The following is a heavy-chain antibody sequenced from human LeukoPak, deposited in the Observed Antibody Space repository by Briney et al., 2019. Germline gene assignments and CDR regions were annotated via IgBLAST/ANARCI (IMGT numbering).Heavy chain of an antibody. CDR1: GFTFSRQW. CDR2: VKGDQSTT. J-gene: IGHJ6*04. V-gene: IGHV3-74*01. Sequence: PGGALRLSRAASGFTFSRQWLHWVRPAPGKGRVWVSRVKGDQSTTNYADSVKGRFTISRDNSKNTLYLQMNSLRAEDTAVYFCARVRSERRNYYGMDVWGKGTTVTVSS. CDR3: ARVRSERRNYYGMDV.